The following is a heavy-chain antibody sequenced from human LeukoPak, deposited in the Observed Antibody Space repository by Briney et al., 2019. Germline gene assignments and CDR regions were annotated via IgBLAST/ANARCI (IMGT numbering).Heavy chain of an antibody. CDR3: ARVGGQQLVLSSYYFDY. CDR2: ISVSGSSI. V-gene: IGHV3-21*01. J-gene: IGHJ4*02. CDR1: GFAFSSHS. Sequence: GGSLRLSCAGAGFAFSSHSMNWVRQAPGKGLEWVSSISVSGSSIHYADSVKGRFTISRDNAKTSLYLQMNSLRADDTAVYYCARVGGQQLVLSSYYFDYWGQGTLVTVSS. D-gene: IGHD6-13*01.